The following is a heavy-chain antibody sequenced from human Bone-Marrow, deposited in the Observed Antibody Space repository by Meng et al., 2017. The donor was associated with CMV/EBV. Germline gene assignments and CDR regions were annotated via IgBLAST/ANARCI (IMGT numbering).Heavy chain of an antibody. CDR3: AGADGGSLSWYYGMDV. V-gene: IGHV3-11*01. Sequence: GGSLRLSCAASGFTFSDYYMSWIRQAPGKGLEWVSYISSSGSTIYYADSVKGRFTISRDNSKNTLYLQMNSLRAEDTAVYYCAGADGGSLSWYYGMDVCGQGTTVTVSS. D-gene: IGHD3-16*01. CDR1: GFTFSDYY. CDR2: ISSSGSTI. J-gene: IGHJ6*02.